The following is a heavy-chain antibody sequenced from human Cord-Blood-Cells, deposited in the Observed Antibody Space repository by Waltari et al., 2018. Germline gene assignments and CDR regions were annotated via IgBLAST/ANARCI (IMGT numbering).Heavy chain of an antibody. Sequence: QVQLQESGPGLVKPSETLSLTCTVSGYSISSGYYWGWIRQPPGKGLEWIGSIYHSGSTDYNPSLKSRVTISVYTSKNQFSLKLSSVTAADTAVYYCARGGGYSYGYYFDYWGQGTLVTVSS. CDR2: IYHSGST. D-gene: IGHD5-18*01. CDR3: ARGGGYSYGYYFDY. J-gene: IGHJ4*02. V-gene: IGHV4-38-2*02. CDR1: GYSISSGYY.